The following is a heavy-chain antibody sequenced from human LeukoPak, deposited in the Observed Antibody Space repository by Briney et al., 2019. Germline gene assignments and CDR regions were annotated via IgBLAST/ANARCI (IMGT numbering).Heavy chain of an antibody. J-gene: IGHJ4*02. D-gene: IGHD3-22*01. Sequence: SETLSLTCTVSGGSINTYYWSWIRQPPGKRLEWIGFIYYTGSTNYNPSLKSRVTVSVDTSKNQFSLKLSSVTAADTAVYYCARHSGSYDSRAYFNYWGQGTLVTVSS. V-gene: IGHV4-59*08. CDR2: IYYTGST. CDR3: ARHSGSYDSRAYFNY. CDR1: GGSINTYY.